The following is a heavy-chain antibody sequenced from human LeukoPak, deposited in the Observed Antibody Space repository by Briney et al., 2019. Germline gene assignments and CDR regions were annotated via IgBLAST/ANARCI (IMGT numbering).Heavy chain of an antibody. D-gene: IGHD6-19*01. CDR1: GFTFRSHW. CDR2: LDTGGRTT. CDR3: ASGLLMAGGTLDH. V-gene: IGHV3-74*01. Sequence: QPGGSLRLYCAASGFTFRSHWMHWVRQAPGEGLVWVSRLDTGGRTTTYADSVRGRFTISRDNAKDTLYLQMNSLRAEDTAVYYCASGLLMAGGTLDHWGRGTLVTVSS. J-gene: IGHJ4*02.